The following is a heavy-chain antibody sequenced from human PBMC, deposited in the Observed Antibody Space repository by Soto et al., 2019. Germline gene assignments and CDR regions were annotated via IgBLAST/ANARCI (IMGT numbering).Heavy chain of an antibody. V-gene: IGHV1-3*01. CDR3: ERGPSSGAFDN. CDR2: INPDNGNT. D-gene: IGHD3-10*01. Sequence: QVQFVQSGAEVKKPGASVQVSCKASGYTFTTYYLHWMRQAPGQRLEWMGWINPDNGNTRYSQNFRGRVSLTRNTAANLVYMELSSLTSEDTAMYYCERGPSSGAFDNWGQGTLVTVSS. CDR1: GYTFTTYY. J-gene: IGHJ4*02.